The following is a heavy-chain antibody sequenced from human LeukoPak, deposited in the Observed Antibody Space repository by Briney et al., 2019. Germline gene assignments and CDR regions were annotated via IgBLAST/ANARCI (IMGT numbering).Heavy chain of an antibody. Sequence: SQTLSLTCTVPGGSISSGDYYWSWIRQPPGKGLEWIGYIYYSGSTYYNPSLKSRVTISVDTSKNQFSLKLSSVTAADTAVYHCARERINGGTGTYIFDYWGQGTLVTVSS. CDR1: GGSISSGDYY. D-gene: IGHD3-10*01. V-gene: IGHV4-30-4*01. J-gene: IGHJ4*02. CDR2: IYYSGST. CDR3: ARERINGGTGTYIFDY.